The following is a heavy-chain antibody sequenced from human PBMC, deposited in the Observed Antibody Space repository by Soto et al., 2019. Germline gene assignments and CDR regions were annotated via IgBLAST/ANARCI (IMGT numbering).Heavy chain of an antibody. D-gene: IGHD3-22*01. CDR2: VYNNGGT. J-gene: IGHJ3*02. V-gene: IGHV4-59*01. CDR1: GGFISSDY. Sequence: SETLSLTCTVSGGFISSDYWSWIRQPPGKGLEWVGYVYNNGGTKYNPSLKSRVTISVDTSNNQFSLKLTSVTAADTAVYYCARGYYYDTSGYYSASDIWGQGTTVTVSS. CDR3: ARGYYYDTSGYYSASDI.